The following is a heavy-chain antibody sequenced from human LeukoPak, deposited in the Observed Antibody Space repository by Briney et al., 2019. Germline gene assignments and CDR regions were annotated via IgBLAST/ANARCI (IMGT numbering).Heavy chain of an antibody. CDR2: MRGSGTGT. D-gene: IGHD2-15*01. CDR1: GFTFGSYA. J-gene: IGHJ4*02. CDR3: AKDWEYCSGGSCRTYGGLDY. V-gene: IGHV3-23*01. Sequence: GGSLRLSCAASGFTFGSYAMTWVRQAPGKGLERVSAMRGSGTGTNYGDSVAGMFTISRHNSKNTLYLQMNSLRAEDTAVYYCAKDWEYCSGGSCRTYGGLDYWGQGTLVTVSS.